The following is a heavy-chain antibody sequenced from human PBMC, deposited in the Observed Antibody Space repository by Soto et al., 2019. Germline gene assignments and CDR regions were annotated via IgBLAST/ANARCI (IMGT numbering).Heavy chain of an antibody. CDR3: ARERVVVVPAARHYYYYYGMDV. CDR1: GYTFTGYY. CDR2: INPNSGGT. V-gene: IGHV1-2*04. Sequence: ASVKVSCKASGYTFTGYYMHWVRQAPGQGLEWMGWINPNSGGTNYAQKFQGWVTMTRDTSISTAYMELSRLRSDDTAVYYCARERVVVVPAARHYYYYYGMDVWGQGTTVTVSS. D-gene: IGHD2-2*01. J-gene: IGHJ6*02.